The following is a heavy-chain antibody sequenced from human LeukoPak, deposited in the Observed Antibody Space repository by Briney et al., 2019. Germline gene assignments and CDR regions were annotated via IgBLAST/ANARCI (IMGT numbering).Heavy chain of an antibody. J-gene: IGHJ4*02. D-gene: IGHD3-22*01. V-gene: IGHV1-46*01. Sequence: ASVRVSCKASGYTFTSYYIHWVLQAPGQGLEWMGIIYPGGGSTSYAQKFQGRVTITADKSTSTAYMELSSLRSEDTAVYYCAREWSYYDQTMGYWGQGTLVTVSS. CDR2: IYPGGGST. CDR1: GYTFTSYY. CDR3: AREWSYYDQTMGY.